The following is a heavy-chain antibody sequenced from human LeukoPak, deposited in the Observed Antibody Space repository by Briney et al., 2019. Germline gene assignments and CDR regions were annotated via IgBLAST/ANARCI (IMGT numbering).Heavy chain of an antibody. CDR1: GDSITNYY. D-gene: IGHD6-13*01. V-gene: IGHV4-59*08. J-gene: IGHJ4*02. Sequence: PSETLSLTCAVSGDSITNYYWSWIRQPPGEGLEWIGYSHYTGKTYYNPSLKSRVTMSADTSKSQFSLRLTSVTAADTAVYYCARRGNFDCWGQGTLVTVSS. CDR3: ARRGNFDC. CDR2: SHYTGKT.